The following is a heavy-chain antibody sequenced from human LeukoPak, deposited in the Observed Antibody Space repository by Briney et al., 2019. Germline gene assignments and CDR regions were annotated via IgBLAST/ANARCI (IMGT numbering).Heavy chain of an antibody. V-gene: IGHV3-11*01. CDR3: ARVLQGGGAYSSSWYTNYYYYMDV. D-gene: IGHD6-13*01. Sequence: GGSLRLSCAASGFTFSDYYMSWIRQAPGKGLEWVSYISSSGSTIYYADSVKGRFTISRDNAKNSLYLQMNSLRAEDTAVYYCARVLQGGGAYSSSWYTNYYYYMDVWGKGTTVTVSS. CDR2: ISSSGSTI. CDR1: GFTFSDYY. J-gene: IGHJ6*03.